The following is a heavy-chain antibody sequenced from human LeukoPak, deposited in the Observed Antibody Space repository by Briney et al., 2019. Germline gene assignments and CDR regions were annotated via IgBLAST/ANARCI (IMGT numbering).Heavy chain of an antibody. CDR1: GGSISSDY. V-gene: IGHV4-59*08. Sequence: SETLSLTCTVSGGSISSDYWSWIRQPPGKGLEWIGYIYYSGNTNYNPSLKSRVAMSVDTSKNQFSLRLSSVTAADTAVYYCARHYYGSGSLLHWYFDLWGRGTLVNVSS. J-gene: IGHJ2*01. D-gene: IGHD3-10*01. CDR3: ARHYYGSGSLLHWYFDL. CDR2: IYYSGNT.